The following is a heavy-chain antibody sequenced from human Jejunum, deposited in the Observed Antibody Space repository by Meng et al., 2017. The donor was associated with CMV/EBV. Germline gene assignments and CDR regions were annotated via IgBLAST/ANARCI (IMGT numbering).Heavy chain of an antibody. CDR3: ARFYGGGAFDI. Sequence: SGAASGSSFSSTDINGVRQAPGKGLDWVSIIYPGGNTNYADSLKGRFTVSRDNSRNTLYLQMNNLTAEDTAMYYCARFYGGGAFDIWGQGTMVTVSS. D-gene: IGHD4-23*01. V-gene: IGHV3-53*01. J-gene: IGHJ3*02. CDR1: GSSFSSTD. CDR2: IYPGGNT.